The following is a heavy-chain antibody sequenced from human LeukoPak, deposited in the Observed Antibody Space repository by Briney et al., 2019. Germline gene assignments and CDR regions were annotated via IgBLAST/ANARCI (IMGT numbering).Heavy chain of an antibody. CDR1: GGSISSGDYY. CDR3: ARGPVRTIFRGLFDY. Sequence: SQTLSLTCTVSGGSISSGDYYGSWIRQPPGKGLEWIGYIYYSGSTYYNPSLKSRVTISVDTSKNQFSLKLSSVTAADTAVYYRARGPVRTIFRGLFDYWGQGTLVTVSS. J-gene: IGHJ4*02. D-gene: IGHD3-3*01. CDR2: IYYSGST. V-gene: IGHV4-30-4*08.